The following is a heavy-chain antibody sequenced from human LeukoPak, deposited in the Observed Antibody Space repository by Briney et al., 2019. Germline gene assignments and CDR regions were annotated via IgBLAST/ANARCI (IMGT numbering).Heavy chain of an antibody. CDR3: AKHAGAFYYFGY. CDR2: IYYSGST. Sequence: SETLSLTCTVSGGSISTIIYYWGWIRQPPGKGLEWIGTIYYSGSTYYNPSLKSRVTLSVDTSKNQFSLKLSSVTAADTAVYYCAKHAGAFYYFGYWGQGTLVTVSS. V-gene: IGHV4-39*01. J-gene: IGHJ4*02. CDR1: GGSISTIIYY. D-gene: IGHD1-26*01.